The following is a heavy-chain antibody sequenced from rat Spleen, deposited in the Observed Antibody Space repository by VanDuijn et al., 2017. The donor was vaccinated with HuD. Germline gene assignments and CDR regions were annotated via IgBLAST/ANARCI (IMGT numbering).Heavy chain of an antibody. Sequence: EVQLVESGGGLVQPGRSLKLSCVASGFTFKNYWMTWIRQAPGKGLEWVASITNSAGSTYYPDSVKGRFTVSRDDAKSTLHLQMDSLRSEDTATYYCTTYGGLRNWFAYWGQGTLVTVSS. CDR1: GFTFKNYW. D-gene: IGHD4-1*01. CDR2: ITNSAGST. V-gene: IGHV5-31*01. J-gene: IGHJ3*01. CDR3: TTYGGLRNWFAY.